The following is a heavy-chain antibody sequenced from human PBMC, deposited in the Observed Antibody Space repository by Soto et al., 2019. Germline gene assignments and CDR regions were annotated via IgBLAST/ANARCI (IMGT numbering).Heavy chain of an antibody. CDR1: GYTFTSYG. J-gene: IGHJ4*02. Sequence: ASVKVSCKASGYTFTSYGINWVRQAPGQGLEWMGWISAYNGNTNYAQKLQGRVTMTTDTSTSTAYMELRSLRSDDTAVYYCARDFVITFGGVIVIRGYDYWGQGTLVTVSS. CDR3: ARDFVITFGGVIVIRGYDY. CDR2: ISAYNGNT. D-gene: IGHD3-16*02. V-gene: IGHV1-18*01.